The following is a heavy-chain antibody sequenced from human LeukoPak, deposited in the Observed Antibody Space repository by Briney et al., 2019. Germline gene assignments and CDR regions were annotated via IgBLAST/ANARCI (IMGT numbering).Heavy chain of an antibody. Sequence: GASVKVSCKASGYTFTGYYMHRVRQAPGQGLEWMGWINPNSGGTNYAQKFQGRVTMTRDTSISTAYMELSRLRSDDTAVYYCATDQIAPLGAFDIWGQGTMVTVSS. D-gene: IGHD6-13*01. CDR3: ATDQIAPLGAFDI. CDR1: GYTFTGYY. V-gene: IGHV1-2*02. CDR2: INPNSGGT. J-gene: IGHJ3*02.